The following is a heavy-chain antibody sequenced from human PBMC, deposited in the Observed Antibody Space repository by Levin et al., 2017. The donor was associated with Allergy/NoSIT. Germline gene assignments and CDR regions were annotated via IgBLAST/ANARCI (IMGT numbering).Heavy chain of an antibody. CDR3: ARAPTYSTSWYFFDN. J-gene: IGHJ4*02. CDR1: FSPFPLSS. V-gene: IGHV1-8*01. D-gene: IGHD6-13*01. Sequence: SFPSSFSPFPLSSLPWVRQATGQGLEWMGWMNPNTGNTRFAQKFQGRVTMTLSPSISTAYMDLSSLRSEDTAVYYCARAPTYSTSWYFFDNWGQGTLVTVSS. CDR2: MNPNTGNT.